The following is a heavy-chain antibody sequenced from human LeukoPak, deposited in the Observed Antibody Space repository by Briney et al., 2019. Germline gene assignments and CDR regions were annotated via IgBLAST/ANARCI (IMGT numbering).Heavy chain of an antibody. D-gene: IGHD2-2*01. Sequence: GGSLRLSCAASGFTFSNAWMSWVRQAPGKGLEWVSSISSSSSYIYYADSVKGRFTISRDNAKNSLYLQMNSLRAEDTAVYYCAREIHQLFGDDDYWGQGTLVTVSS. J-gene: IGHJ4*02. CDR3: AREIHQLFGDDDY. V-gene: IGHV3-21*01. CDR2: ISSSSSYI. CDR1: GFTFSNAW.